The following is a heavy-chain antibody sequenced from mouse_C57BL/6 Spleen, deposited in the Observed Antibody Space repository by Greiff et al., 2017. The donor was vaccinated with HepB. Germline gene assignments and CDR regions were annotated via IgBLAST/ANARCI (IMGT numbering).Heavy chain of an antibody. J-gene: IGHJ4*01. Sequence: QVQLLQSGAELVRPGTSVKMSCTASGYTFTNYWIGWAKQSPGHGLEWIGTIYPGGGYTNYTEKLKGKDTLTGDKSSSTAYMQLSSLTSEDTAIYYCARSGYAMDYWGHGTSVSVAS. CDR3: ARSGYAMDY. V-gene: IGHV1-63*01. CDR1: GYTFTNYW. CDR2: IYPGGGYT.